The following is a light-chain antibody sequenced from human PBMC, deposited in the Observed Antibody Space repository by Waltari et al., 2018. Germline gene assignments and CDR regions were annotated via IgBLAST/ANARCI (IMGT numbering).Light chain of an antibody. J-gene: IGKJ3*01. CDR3: QQYGSSPG. CDR2: GAS. CDR1: QSVSSSY. Sequence: EIVLTQSPGTLSLSPGERATLSCRASQSVSSSYLAWYQQKPGQAPRLLIYGASSRATGIPDRFSGSESGTDFTLTISRLEPEDFAVYYCQQYGSSPGFGPGTKVDIK. V-gene: IGKV3-20*01.